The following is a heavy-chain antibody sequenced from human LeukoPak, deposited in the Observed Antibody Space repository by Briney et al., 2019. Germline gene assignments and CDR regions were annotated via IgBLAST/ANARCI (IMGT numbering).Heavy chain of an antibody. CDR1: GGTFSSYA. V-gene: IGHV1-69*05. CDR3: ATAFLLSEYCSSTSCYSGSDY. Sequence: GASVKVSCKASGGTFSSYAISWVRQAPGQGLEWMGGIIPIFGTANYAQKFQGRVTITTDESTSTAYMELSSLRSEDTAVYYCATAFLLSEYCSSTSCYSGSDYWGQGTLVTVSS. D-gene: IGHD2-2*01. CDR2: IIPIFGTA. J-gene: IGHJ4*02.